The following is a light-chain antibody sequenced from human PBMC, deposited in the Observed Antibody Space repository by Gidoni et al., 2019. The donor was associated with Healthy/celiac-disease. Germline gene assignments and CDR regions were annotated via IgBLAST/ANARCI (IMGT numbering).Light chain of an antibody. CDR3: QPGYNTLLST. CDR2: AAS. CDR1: QSISSY. J-gene: IGKJ2*01. V-gene: IGKV1-39*01. Sequence: LASLPATVGDRVTITCRASQSISSYLNWYQQKPGKAPKLLIYAASSLQSGVPSRFSGSGSGTDFTHTISGLQPEDFATYYCQPGYNTLLSTFGQGTKLEIK.